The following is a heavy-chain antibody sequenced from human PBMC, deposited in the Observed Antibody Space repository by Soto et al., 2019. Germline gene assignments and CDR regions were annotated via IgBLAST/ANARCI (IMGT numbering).Heavy chain of an antibody. V-gene: IGHV1-69*08. D-gene: IGHD2-2*01. J-gene: IGHJ6*02. CDR1: GGTFSRYS. CDR3: VREDRDRETGLVPAAIDGMDV. CDR2: IIPIFGIP. Sequence: QVQLVQSGAEVKKPGSSVKVSCKASGGTFSRYSITCVRQAPGHGLEWIGRIIPIFGIPTYAQKFQGRVTITADESTSTAYMELSSLRSDDTAVYYCVREDRDRETGLVPAAIDGMDVWGQGTTVTVSS.